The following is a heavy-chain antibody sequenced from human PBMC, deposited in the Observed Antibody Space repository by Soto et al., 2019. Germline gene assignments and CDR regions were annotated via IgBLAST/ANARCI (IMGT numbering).Heavy chain of an antibody. V-gene: IGHV6-1*01. D-gene: IGHD3-10*01. CDR2: TYYRSKWYN. J-gene: IGHJ4*02. CDR1: GDSVSSNSAA. Sequence: SQTLSLTCAISGDSVSSNSAAWNWIRQSPSRGLECLGRTYYRSKWYNDYAVSVKSRIIINPDTSKNQFSLQLNSVTPEDTAVYYCARGFTQVRGVTFFDYWGQETLITVSS. CDR3: ARGFTQVRGVTFFDY.